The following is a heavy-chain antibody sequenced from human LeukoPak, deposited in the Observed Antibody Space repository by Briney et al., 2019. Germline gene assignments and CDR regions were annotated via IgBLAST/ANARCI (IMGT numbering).Heavy chain of an antibody. CDR3: ARERLGVATTKYYYYYYGMDV. V-gene: IGHV4-59*01. CDR1: GGSICSYY. J-gene: IGHJ6*02. Sequence: SETLSLTCTVSGGSICSYYWSWIRQPPGKGLEWIGYIYYSGSTNYNPSLKSRVTISVDTSKNQFSLKLSSVTAADTAVYYCARERLGVATTKYYYYYYGMDVWGQGTTVTVSS. CDR2: IYYSGST. D-gene: IGHD5-12*01.